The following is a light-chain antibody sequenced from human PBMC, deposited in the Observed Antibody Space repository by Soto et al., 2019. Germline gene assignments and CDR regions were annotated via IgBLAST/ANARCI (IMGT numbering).Light chain of an antibody. Sequence: EIVLTQSPATLSLSPGERVTLSCRASQSVNYYLAWYQQKPGQAPRLLIYDASKRATDIPARFSGSGSGTDFILTISSLEPEDFAVYYCQQRSNWPLTFGGGTKVEIK. V-gene: IGKV3-11*01. J-gene: IGKJ4*01. CDR2: DAS. CDR3: QQRSNWPLT. CDR1: QSVNYY.